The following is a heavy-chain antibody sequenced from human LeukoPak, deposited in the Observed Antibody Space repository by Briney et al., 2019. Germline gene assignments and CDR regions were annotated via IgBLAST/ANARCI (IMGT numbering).Heavy chain of an antibody. Sequence: GGDLRMFCAESGFNISSYGMHWVRQDPPKGREWVVFIRYDGSNKYYADSVKGRFTISRDNSKNTLYLQMNSLRAEDTALYYCAKVTSYYEHAFDIWGQGTMVTVSS. CDR3: AKVTSYYEHAFDI. CDR1: GFNISSYG. D-gene: IGHD1-26*01. V-gene: IGHV3-30*02. J-gene: IGHJ3*02. CDR2: IRYDGSNK.